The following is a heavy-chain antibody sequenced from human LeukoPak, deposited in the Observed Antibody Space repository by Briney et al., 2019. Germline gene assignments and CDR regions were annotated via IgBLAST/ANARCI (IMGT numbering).Heavy chain of an antibody. J-gene: IGHJ4*02. Sequence: GGSLRLSCATSGFIFSSYWMHWVRQAPGKGLVWVSYINTDGSVTNYADSVKGRFTISRDNAKNTLYLQMNSLRAEDTAVYYCATSSSSANYFYFDSWGQGTLVTVSS. CDR2: INTDGSVT. V-gene: IGHV3-74*01. D-gene: IGHD6-6*01. CDR1: GFIFSSYW. CDR3: ATSSSSANYFYFDS.